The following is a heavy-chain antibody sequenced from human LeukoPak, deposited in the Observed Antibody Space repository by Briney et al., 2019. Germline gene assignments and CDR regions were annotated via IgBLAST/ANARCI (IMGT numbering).Heavy chain of an antibody. CDR2: ISGSGGRT. D-gene: IGHD3-10*01. V-gene: IGHV3-23*01. J-gene: IGHJ6*03. Sequence: QPRGSLRLSCAASGFTFSRYGMSWVRQAPGKGLEWVSAISGSGGRTYYADSVKGRFTISRDNSKNTLYLQMNSLRAEDTAVYNCAKGDFYGSGRDYYYYMDVWGKGTTVTVSS. CDR3: AKGDFYGSGRDYYYYMDV. CDR1: GFTFSRYG.